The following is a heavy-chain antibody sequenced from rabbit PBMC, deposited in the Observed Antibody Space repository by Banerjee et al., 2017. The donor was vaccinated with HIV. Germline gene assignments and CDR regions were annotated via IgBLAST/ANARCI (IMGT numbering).Heavy chain of an antibody. CDR3: ARDNGGGGGNVLDL. D-gene: IGHD3-1*01. CDR1: GFSFSSSCF. V-gene: IGHV1S40*01. Sequence: QSLEESGGDLVKPGASLTLTCTASGFSFSSSCFMCWVRQAPGKGPEWIACIYNGDGTTYYASWAKGRFTISKTSSTTVTLQMTSLTGADTATYFCARDNGGGGGNVLDLWGPGTLVTVS. J-gene: IGHJ4*01. CDR2: IYNGDGTT.